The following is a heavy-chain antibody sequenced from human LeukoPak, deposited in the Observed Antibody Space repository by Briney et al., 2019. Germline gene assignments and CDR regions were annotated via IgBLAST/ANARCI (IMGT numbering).Heavy chain of an antibody. CDR3: AQIVRSYGEYEDY. Sequence: GRSLRLSCAASGFTLTSYDTHWVRQAPRKGLGWVAFIRYDGSNKYYADSVKGRFTISRDNSKNTLSLQMNSLRAEDTAVYYCAQIVRSYGEYEDYWGQGTLITVSS. V-gene: IGHV3-30*02. CDR2: IRYDGSNK. D-gene: IGHD4-17*01. J-gene: IGHJ4*02. CDR1: GFTLTSYD.